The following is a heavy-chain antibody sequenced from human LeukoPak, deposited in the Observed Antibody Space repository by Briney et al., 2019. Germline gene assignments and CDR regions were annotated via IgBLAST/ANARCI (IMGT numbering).Heavy chain of an antibody. CDR2: IKSKTDGGTT. CDR3: TTAVAARPPRLGY. J-gene: IGHJ4*02. V-gene: IGHV3-15*01. Sequence: PGGSLRLSCAASGFTFSSYAMSWVRQAPGKGLEWVGRIKSKTDGGTTDYAAPVKGRFTISRDDSKNTLYLQMNSLKTEDTAVYYCTTAVAARPPRLGYWGQGTLVTVSS. CDR1: GFTFSSYA. D-gene: IGHD6-6*01.